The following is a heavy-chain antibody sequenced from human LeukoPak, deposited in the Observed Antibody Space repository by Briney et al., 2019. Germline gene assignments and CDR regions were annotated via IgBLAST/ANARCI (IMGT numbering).Heavy chain of an antibody. D-gene: IGHD1-1*01. J-gene: IGHJ4*02. CDR1: GFTFNNYC. CDR3: AKDHYWSIDY. CDR2: IKGDGIST. Sequence: GGSLRLSCAASGFTFNNYCMNWVRQAPGKGLVWVSRIKGDGISTNYADSVKGRFTISRDIAKNTRYLQMNSLRAEDTGVYYCAKDHYWSIDYWGRGTLVTVSS. V-gene: IGHV3-74*01.